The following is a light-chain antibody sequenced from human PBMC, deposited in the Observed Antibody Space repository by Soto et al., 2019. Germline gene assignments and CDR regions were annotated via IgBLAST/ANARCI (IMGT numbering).Light chain of an antibody. Sequence: DIQMTQSPSSLSASVGDRVTITCRASQSITTYLNWYQQKPGKAPKLLIYGTSSLQSGVPSRFSGSGSGPDFTLTISSLQPEDFATYYCQQSYSTPRTFGGGTMVDIK. CDR2: GTS. J-gene: IGKJ4*01. CDR1: QSITTY. CDR3: QQSYSTPRT. V-gene: IGKV1-39*01.